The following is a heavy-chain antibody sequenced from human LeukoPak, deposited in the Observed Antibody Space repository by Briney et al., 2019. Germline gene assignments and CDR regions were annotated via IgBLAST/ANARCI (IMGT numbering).Heavy chain of an antibody. CDR3: ARELDPTFDY. CDR2: ISSSSTYM. V-gene: IGHV3-21*01. Sequence: GGSLRLSCAASGFTFSVYSMDWVRQAPGKGLEWVSSISSSSTYMYYADSVKGRFTISRDNAKNSLYLQMNSLTAEDTAVYYCARELDPTFDYWGQGTLVTVSS. J-gene: IGHJ4*02. CDR1: GFTFSVYS.